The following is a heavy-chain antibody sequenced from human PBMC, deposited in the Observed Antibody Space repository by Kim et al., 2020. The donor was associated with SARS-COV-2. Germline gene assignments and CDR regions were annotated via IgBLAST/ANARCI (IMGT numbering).Heavy chain of an antibody. V-gene: IGHV3-23*01. Sequence: NTYYTDSGKGRFTMSRDNSKNTLYLQMSSLRAEDTAVYYCAKVVTYDYWGQGTLVTVSS. D-gene: IGHD2-21*02. CDR2: NT. J-gene: IGHJ4*02. CDR3: AKVVTYDY.